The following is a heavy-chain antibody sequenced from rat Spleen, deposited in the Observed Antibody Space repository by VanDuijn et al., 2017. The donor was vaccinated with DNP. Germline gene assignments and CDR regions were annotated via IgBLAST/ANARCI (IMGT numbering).Heavy chain of an antibody. J-gene: IGHJ2*01. V-gene: IGHV5-31*01. Sequence: EVQLVESGGGLVQPGRSLKLSCVASGFIFSNYWMTWIRQAPGKGLEWVATISYNGGTPYYRDSVKGRFTISRDNAQSTLYLQMNSLRSEDTATYYCVKDLRGGSAFDDWGQGVMVTVSS. CDR1: GFIFSNYW. CDR2: ISYNGGTP. D-gene: IGHD1-11*01. CDR3: VKDLRGGSAFDD.